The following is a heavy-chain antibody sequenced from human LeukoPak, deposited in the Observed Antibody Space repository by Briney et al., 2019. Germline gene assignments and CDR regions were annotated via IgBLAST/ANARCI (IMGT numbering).Heavy chain of an antibody. CDR1: GFTFSSYA. CDR3: ARANDYQPFDY. J-gene: IGHJ4*02. CDR2: ISSNGGST. V-gene: IGHV3-64*01. D-gene: IGHD2-2*01. Sequence: GGSLRLSCAASGFTFSSYAMHWVRQAPGKGLEYVSAISSNGGSTYYANSVKGRFTISRDNSKNTLYLQMGSLRAEDTAVYYCARANDYQPFDYWGQGTLVTVSS.